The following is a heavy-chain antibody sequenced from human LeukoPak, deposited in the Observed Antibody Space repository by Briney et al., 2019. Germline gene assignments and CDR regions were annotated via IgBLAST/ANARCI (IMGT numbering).Heavy chain of an antibody. Sequence: GGSLRLSCAASGFTFSSYAMSWVRQAPGKGLEWVSAISGSGGSTYYADSVKSRFTISRDNSKNTLYLQMNSLRAEDTAVYYCAKDNPLYYYDSSGSDYWGQGTLVTVSS. D-gene: IGHD3-22*01. CDR2: ISGSGGST. J-gene: IGHJ4*02. CDR1: GFTFSSYA. V-gene: IGHV3-23*01. CDR3: AKDNPLYYYDSSGSDY.